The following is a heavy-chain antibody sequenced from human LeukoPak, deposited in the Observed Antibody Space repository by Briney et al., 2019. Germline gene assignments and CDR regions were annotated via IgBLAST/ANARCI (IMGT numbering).Heavy chain of an antibody. CDR3: ARDYGSGSYGYYYYMDV. J-gene: IGHJ6*03. Sequence: GGSLRLSCAASGFTFSSYSMNWVRQAPGKGLEWVSYISSSGSTIYYADSVKGRFTIPRDNARNSLYLQMNSLRAEDTAVYYCARDYGSGSYGYYYYMDVWGKGTTVTVSS. CDR2: ISSSGSTI. CDR1: GFTFSSYS. D-gene: IGHD3-10*01. V-gene: IGHV3-48*04.